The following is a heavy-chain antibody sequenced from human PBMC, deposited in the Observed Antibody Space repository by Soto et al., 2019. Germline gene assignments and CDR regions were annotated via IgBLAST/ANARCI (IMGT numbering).Heavy chain of an antibody. J-gene: IGHJ4*02. V-gene: IGHV3-9*01. D-gene: IGHD4-17*01. Sequence: EVQLVESGGGLVQPGRSLRLSCAASGFTFDDYAMHWVRQAPGKGLEWVSGISWNSGSIGYADSVKGRFTISRDNAKNSLYLQMNNLRAEDTALYYCAKDMNGDSRFDYWGQGTLVTVSS. CDR2: ISWNSGSI. CDR3: AKDMNGDSRFDY. CDR1: GFTFDDYA.